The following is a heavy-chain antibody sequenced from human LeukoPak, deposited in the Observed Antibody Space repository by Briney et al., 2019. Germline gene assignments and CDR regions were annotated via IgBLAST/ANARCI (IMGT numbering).Heavy chain of an antibody. CDR3: ARDPLGIGYMDV. V-gene: IGHV1-2*02. CDR1: GYTFTGYY. J-gene: IGHJ6*03. CDR2: INPNSGGT. Sequence: ASVKVSCKASGYTFTGYYMHWVRQAPGQGLEWMGWINPNSGGTNYAQKFQGRVTMTRDTSISTAYMELSRLRSDDTAVYYCARDPLGIGYMDVWGKGTTVTISS. D-gene: IGHD7-27*01.